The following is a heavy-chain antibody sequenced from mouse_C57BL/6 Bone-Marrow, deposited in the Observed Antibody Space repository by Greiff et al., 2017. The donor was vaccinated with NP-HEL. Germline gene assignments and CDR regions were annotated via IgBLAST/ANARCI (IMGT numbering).Heavy chain of an antibody. CDR2: FYPGSGSI. Sequence: VQLQQSGAELVKPGASVKLSCKASGYTFTEYTIHWVKQRSGQGLEWIGWFYPGSGSIKYNEKFKDKATLTADKSSSTVYMELSRLTSEVSAVYFWARHEERDYDVDYAMDYWGQGTAVTVSS. D-gene: IGHD2-4*01. CDR3: ARHEERDYDVDYAMDY. J-gene: IGHJ4*01. V-gene: IGHV1-62-2*01. CDR1: GYTFTEYT.